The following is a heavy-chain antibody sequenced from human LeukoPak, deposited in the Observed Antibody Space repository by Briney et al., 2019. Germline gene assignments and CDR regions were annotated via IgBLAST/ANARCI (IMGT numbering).Heavy chain of an antibody. CDR1: GVTFSGYA. V-gene: IGHV3-23*01. CDR3: AKTMLGFLYYFDY. D-gene: IGHD7-27*01. J-gene: IGHJ4*02. CDR2: ISGSGGST. Sequence: GGSLRLSCAASGVTFSGYAMSWVRQAPGKGLEWVSAISGSGGSTYYADSVRGRFTISRDNSKNTLYLQMNSLRAEDTAVYYCAKTMLGFLYYFDYWGQGTLVTVSS.